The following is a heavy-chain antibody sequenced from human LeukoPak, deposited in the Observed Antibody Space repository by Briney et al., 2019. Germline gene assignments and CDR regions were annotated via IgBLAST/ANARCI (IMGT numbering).Heavy chain of an antibody. V-gene: IGHV1-2*04. D-gene: IGHD2-15*01. CDR3: ARACSGGSCTYGMDV. CDR2: INPNSGGT. J-gene: IGHJ6*02. CDR1: GYTFTSYY. Sequence: GASVKVSCKASGYTFTSYYMHWVRQAPGQGLEWMGWINPNSGGTNYAQKFQGWVTMTRDTSISTAYMELSRLRSDDTAVYYCARACSGGSCTYGMDVWGQGTTVTVSS.